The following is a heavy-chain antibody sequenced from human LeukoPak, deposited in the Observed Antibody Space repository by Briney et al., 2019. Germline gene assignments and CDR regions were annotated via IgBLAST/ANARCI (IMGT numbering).Heavy chain of an antibody. V-gene: IGHV3-21*01. CDR2: ISTNDI. D-gene: IGHD6-25*01. Sequence: GGSLRLSCAASGFTFTKYWMSWVRQAPGRGLEWVSAISTNDIQYADSVKGRFTISRDNAKNSLYLQMDSLRAEDTAVYYCASLPTAASYMDVWGKGTTVTVSS. J-gene: IGHJ6*03. CDR1: GFTFTKYW. CDR3: ASLPTAASYMDV.